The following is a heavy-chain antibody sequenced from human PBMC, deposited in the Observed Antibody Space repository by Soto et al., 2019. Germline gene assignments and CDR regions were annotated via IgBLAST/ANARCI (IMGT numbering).Heavy chain of an antibody. CDR2: IDTSGNT. J-gene: IGHJ6*02. CDR3: ARYSSNWFQTEGMDV. CDR1: GGSISTYY. V-gene: IGHV4-4*07. Sequence: LSLTCTVSGGSISTYYWSWIRQPAGKGLEWIGRIDTSGNTNYNPSLKSRVTMSVDTSKKQFSLKLTSVTAADTAVYYCARYSSNWFQTEGMDVWGQGTTVTVSS. D-gene: IGHD6-13*01.